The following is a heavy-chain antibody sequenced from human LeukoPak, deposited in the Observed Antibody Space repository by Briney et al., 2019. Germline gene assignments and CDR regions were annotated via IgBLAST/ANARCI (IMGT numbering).Heavy chain of an antibody. CDR1: GYTFTCYG. J-gene: IGHJ3*02. CDR2: ISAYNGNT. Sequence: AAVKLTCKASGYTFTCYGISWVRHAPGQGLEWMGWISAYNGNTNYAQKLQGRVTMTTDTSTSTAYMELRSLRSDDTAVYYCARQTHRPYDFWSCYYLPDAFDIWGQGTMVTVSS. V-gene: IGHV1-18*01. D-gene: IGHD3-3*01. CDR3: ARQTHRPYDFWSCYYLPDAFDI.